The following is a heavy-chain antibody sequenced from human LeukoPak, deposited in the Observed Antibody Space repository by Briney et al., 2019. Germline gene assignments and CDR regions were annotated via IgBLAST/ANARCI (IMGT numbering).Heavy chain of an antibody. J-gene: IGHJ4*02. V-gene: IGHV3-15*01. CDR1: GFNFNNAW. CDR3: TTDTQGEVVPAAINFDY. Sequence: GGSLRLSCVASGFNFNNAWMSWVRQAPGKGLEWVGRIKNKGVGGTTDYAAPVKGRFTISRDDSKNTLYLQMNSLKTEDTAVYYCTTDTQGEVVPAAINFDYWGQGTLVTVSS. D-gene: IGHD2-2*01. CDR2: IKNKGVGGTT.